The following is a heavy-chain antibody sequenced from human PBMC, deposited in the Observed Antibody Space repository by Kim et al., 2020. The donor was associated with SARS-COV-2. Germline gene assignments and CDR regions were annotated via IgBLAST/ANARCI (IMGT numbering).Heavy chain of an antibody. CDR2: INAGNGNT. CDR3: AVLLWFGELLSPGMDV. CDR1: GYTFTSYA. V-gene: IGHV1-3*01. D-gene: IGHD3-10*01. Sequence: ASVKVSCKASGYTFTSYAMHWVRQAPGQRLECMGWINAGNGNTKYSQKFQGRVTITRDTSASTAYMELSSLRSEDTAVYYCAVLLWFGELLSPGMDVWGQGTTVTVSS. J-gene: IGHJ6*02.